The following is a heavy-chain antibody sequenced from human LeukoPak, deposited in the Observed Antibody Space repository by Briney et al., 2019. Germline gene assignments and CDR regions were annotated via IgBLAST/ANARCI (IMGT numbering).Heavy chain of an antibody. V-gene: IGHV3-23*01. CDR1: GVTLGRYA. CDR3: VRKVYYYMDV. CDR2: ISPSGDAT. Sequence: GESLRLSCAASGVTLGRYAVNWARQAPGRGLEWVSYISPSGDATVYAESVKGRFTISRDNSKNMVYLHLDSLRAEDTAKYYCVRKVYYYMDVWGKGTTVTVSS. J-gene: IGHJ6*04. D-gene: IGHD3-10*01.